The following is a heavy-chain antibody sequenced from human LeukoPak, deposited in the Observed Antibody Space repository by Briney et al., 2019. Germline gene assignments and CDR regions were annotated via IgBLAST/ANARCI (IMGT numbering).Heavy chain of an antibody. CDR1: GGSISSGDYY. CDR2: IYYSGST. D-gene: IGHD6-19*01. Sequence: PSQTLSLTCTVSGGSISSGDYYWSWIRQPPGKGLERIGYIYYSGSTYYNPSLKSRVTISVDTSKNQFSLKLSSVTAADTAVYYCARGSAVADHDAFDIWGQGTMVTVSS. V-gene: IGHV4-30-4*08. J-gene: IGHJ3*02. CDR3: ARGSAVADHDAFDI.